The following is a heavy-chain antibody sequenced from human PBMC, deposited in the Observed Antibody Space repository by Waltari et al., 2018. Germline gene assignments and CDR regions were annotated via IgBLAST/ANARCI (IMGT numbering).Heavy chain of an antibody. CDR3: AKDTVDNWNDLDAFDI. V-gene: IGHV3-21*01. CDR2: ISSSSSYI. CDR1: GFTFSSYS. J-gene: IGHJ3*02. D-gene: IGHD1-20*01. Sequence: EVQLVESGGGLVKPGGSLRLSCAASGFTFSSYSMNWVRQAPGKGLEWVSSISSSSSYIYYADSVKGRFTISRDNAKNSLYLQMNSLRAEDTAVYYCAKDTVDNWNDLDAFDIWGQGTMVTVSS.